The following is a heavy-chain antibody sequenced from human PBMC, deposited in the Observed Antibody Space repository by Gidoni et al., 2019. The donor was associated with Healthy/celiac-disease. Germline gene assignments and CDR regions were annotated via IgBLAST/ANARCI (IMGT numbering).Heavy chain of an antibody. D-gene: IGHD3-10*01. Sequence: QVQLVQSGAEVKKPGASVKVSCKASGYTFTSYAMHWVRQAPGQRLEWMGWINAGNGNTKYSQKFQGRVTITRDTSASTAYMELSSLRSEDTAVYYCARGPRGSGTAPFDYWGQGTLVTVSS. CDR1: GYTFTSYA. J-gene: IGHJ4*02. CDR3: ARGPRGSGTAPFDY. CDR2: INAGNGNT. V-gene: IGHV1-3*01.